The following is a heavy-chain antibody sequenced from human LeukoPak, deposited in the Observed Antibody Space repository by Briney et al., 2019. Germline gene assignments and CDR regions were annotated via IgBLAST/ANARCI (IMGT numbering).Heavy chain of an antibody. Sequence: SETLSLTCIVSGGSISNYYWSWFRQPPGKGLEWIGYIYQTGATSYNPSLKSRVTMSVDTSKNQFSLKLSSVTAADTAVYYCARGVRPYYFDYWGQGTLVTVSS. J-gene: IGHJ4*02. CDR3: ARGVRPYYFDY. D-gene: IGHD2-8*01. V-gene: IGHV4-59*12. CDR1: GGSISNYY. CDR2: IYQTGAT.